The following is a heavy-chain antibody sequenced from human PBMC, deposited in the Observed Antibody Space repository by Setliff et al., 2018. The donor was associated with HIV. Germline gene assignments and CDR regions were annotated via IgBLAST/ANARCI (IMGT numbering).Heavy chain of an antibody. CDR1: GGSISSHY. Sequence: SETLSLTCTVSGGSISSHYWGWLRQPPGKGLEWIGSISYTGGTNHNPSLQSRVTMSIDTSKDQFSLKLSSLTSADTAMYYCARGLSSPFAAGLWGQGTLVTVSS. V-gene: IGHV4-59*11. CDR2: ISYTGGT. D-gene: IGHD6-13*01. CDR3: ARGLSSPFAAGL. J-gene: IGHJ4*02.